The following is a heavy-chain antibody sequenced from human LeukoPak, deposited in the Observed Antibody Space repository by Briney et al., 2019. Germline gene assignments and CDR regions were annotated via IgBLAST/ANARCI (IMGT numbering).Heavy chain of an antibody. D-gene: IGHD5-18*01. CDR2: IYSGGST. CDR1: GFTVSSNY. J-gene: IGHJ4*02. Sequence: GGSLRLSCAASGFTVSSNYMSWVRQAPGKGLEWVSVIYSGGSTYYADSVRGRFTISRDNSKNTLYLQMNSLRAEDTAVYYCARGGYSSPLDYWGQGTLVTVSS. V-gene: IGHV3-53*01. CDR3: ARGGYSSPLDY.